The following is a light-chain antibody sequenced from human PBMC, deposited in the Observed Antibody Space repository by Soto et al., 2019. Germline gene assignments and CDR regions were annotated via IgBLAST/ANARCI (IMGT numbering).Light chain of an antibody. CDR2: DVS. CDR1: SSDVGANNY. V-gene: IGLV2-14*03. Sequence: QSVLTQPASVSGSPGQSITISCAGTSSDVGANNYVSWYQQHPGKAPKLIIYDVSNRPSGISSRFSGSRSANTASLTISGLQAEDEGDYYCSSYTVSNTGVFVGGTKLTVL. CDR3: SSYTVSNTGV. J-gene: IGLJ3*02.